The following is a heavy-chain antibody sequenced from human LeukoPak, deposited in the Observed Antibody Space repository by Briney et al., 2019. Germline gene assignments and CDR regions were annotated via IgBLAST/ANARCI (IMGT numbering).Heavy chain of an antibody. V-gene: IGHV4-59*01. Sequence: SETLSLTCTVSGGSISSYYWSWIRQPPGKGLEWIGYIYYSGSTNYNPSLKSRVTISVDTSKNQFSLKLSSVTAADTAVYYCASLPYYDILTGYYPSRDYWGQGTLVTVSS. CDR2: IYYSGST. J-gene: IGHJ4*02. D-gene: IGHD3-9*01. CDR3: ASLPYYDILTGYYPSRDY. CDR1: GGSISSYY.